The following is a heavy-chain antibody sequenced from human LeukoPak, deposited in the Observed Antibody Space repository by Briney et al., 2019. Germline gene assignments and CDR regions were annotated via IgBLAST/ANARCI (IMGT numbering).Heavy chain of an antibody. V-gene: IGHV3-21*01. J-gene: IGHJ4*02. Sequence: GGSLRLSCAASGFTFSSYSMNWVRQAPGKGLEWVSSISSSSSYIYYADSVKGRFTISRDNAKNSLYLQMNSMRAEDTPVYYCARGYGSGSYGGPGFDYWGQGTLVTVSS. CDR3: ARGYGSGSYGGPGFDY. CDR2: ISSSSSYI. CDR1: GFTFSSYS. D-gene: IGHD3-10*01.